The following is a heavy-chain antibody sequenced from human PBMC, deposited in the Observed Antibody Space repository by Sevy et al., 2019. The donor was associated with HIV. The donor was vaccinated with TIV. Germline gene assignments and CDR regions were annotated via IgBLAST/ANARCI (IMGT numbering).Heavy chain of an antibody. CDR1: GFTVSSNY. J-gene: IGHJ2*01. D-gene: IGHD2-21*02. V-gene: IGHV3-66*01. Sequence: GGSLRLSCAASGFTVSSNYMSWVRQAPGKGLEWVSVIYSGGSTYYGDSVKGRFTISRDNSKNTLYLQMNSLRAEDTAVYYCARTILGVTDWYFDLWGRGTLVTVSS. CDR2: IYSGGST. CDR3: ARTILGVTDWYFDL.